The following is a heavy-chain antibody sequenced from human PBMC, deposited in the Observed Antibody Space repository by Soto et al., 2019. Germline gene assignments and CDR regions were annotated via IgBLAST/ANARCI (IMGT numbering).Heavy chain of an antibody. CDR3: ARDRSSIAARPPLYGMDV. J-gene: IGHJ6*02. V-gene: IGHV4-31*03. CDR1: GGSISSGGYY. CDR2: IYYSGST. Sequence: TLSLTCTVSGGSISSGGYYWGWIRQHPGKGLEWIGYIYYSGSTYYNPSLKSRVTISVDTSKNQFSLKLSSVTAADTAVYYCARDRSSIAARPPLYGMDVWGQGTTVTVSS. D-gene: IGHD6-6*01.